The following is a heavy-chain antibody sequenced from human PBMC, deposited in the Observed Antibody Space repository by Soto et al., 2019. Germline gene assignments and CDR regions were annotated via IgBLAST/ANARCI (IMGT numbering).Heavy chain of an antibody. Sequence: GGSLRLSCAASGFTFSSYSMNWVRQAPGKGLEWVSYISSSSSTIYYADSVKGRFTISRDNAKNSLYLQMNSLRAEDTAVYYCASNNYYYYYGMDVWGQGTTVTGSS. CDR3: ASNNYYYYYGMDV. CDR1: GFTFSSYS. V-gene: IGHV3-48*04. D-gene: IGHD1-20*01. CDR2: ISSSSSTI. J-gene: IGHJ6*02.